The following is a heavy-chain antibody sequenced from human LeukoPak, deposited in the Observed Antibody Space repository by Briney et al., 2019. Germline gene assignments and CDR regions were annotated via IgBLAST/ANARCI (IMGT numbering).Heavy chain of an antibody. D-gene: IGHD6-19*01. CDR2: IKQDGSEK. J-gene: IGHJ3*02. CDR3: AKYVIRQWPHAFDI. V-gene: IGHV3-7*03. CDR1: GFTFSSYW. Sequence: GGSLRLSRAASGFTFSSYWMSWVRQAPGKGLEWVANIKQDGSEKYYVDSVKGRFTISRDNAKNSLYLQMNSLRAEDTAVYYCAKYVIRQWPHAFDIWGQGTMVTVSS.